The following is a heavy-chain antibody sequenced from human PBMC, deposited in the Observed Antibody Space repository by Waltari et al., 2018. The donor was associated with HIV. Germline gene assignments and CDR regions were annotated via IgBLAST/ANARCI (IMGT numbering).Heavy chain of an antibody. D-gene: IGHD6-6*01. V-gene: IGHV3-7*01. CDR3: ARTKYSSSSYFDY. Sequence: EVQLVESGGGLVQPGGSLRLSCAASGFTFSRYWMSWVRQAPGKGLEWVANIKQDGSEKYYVDSVKGRFTISRDNAKNSLYLQMNSLRAEDTAVYYCARTKYSSSSYFDYWGQGTLVTVSS. CDR1: GFTFSRYW. CDR2: IKQDGSEK. J-gene: IGHJ4*02.